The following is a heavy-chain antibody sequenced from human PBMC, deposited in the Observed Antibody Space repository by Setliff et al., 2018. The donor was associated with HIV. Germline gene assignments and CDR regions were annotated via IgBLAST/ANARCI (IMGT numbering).Heavy chain of an antibody. D-gene: IGHD4-4*01. V-gene: IGHV4-34*01. J-gene: IGHJ3*02. CDR1: GGSFSGYY. Sequence: PSETLSLTCAVYGGSFSGYYWTWIRQCPGKGLEWIGEINQSGITNYNPSLKSRLTISVDTSKNQFSLRLTSVTAADTAIYFCARGQTTTTLSTLRGRAFDIW. CDR3: ARGQTTTTLSTLRGRAFDI. CDR2: INQSGIT.